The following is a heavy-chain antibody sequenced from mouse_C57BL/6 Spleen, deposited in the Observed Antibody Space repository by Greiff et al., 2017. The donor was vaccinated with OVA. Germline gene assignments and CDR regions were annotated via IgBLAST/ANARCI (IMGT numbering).Heavy chain of an antibody. J-gene: IGHJ4*01. D-gene: IGHD3-2*02. CDR3: ARDGGGAQATYAMDY. Sequence: EVKVEESGGGLVKPGGSLKLSCAASGFTFSSYAMSWVRQTPEKRLEWVATISDGGSYTYYPDNVKGRFTISRDNAKNNLYLQMSHLKSEDTAMYYCARDGGGAQATYAMDYWGQGTSVTVSS. CDR1: GFTFSSYA. V-gene: IGHV5-4*01. CDR2: ISDGGSYT.